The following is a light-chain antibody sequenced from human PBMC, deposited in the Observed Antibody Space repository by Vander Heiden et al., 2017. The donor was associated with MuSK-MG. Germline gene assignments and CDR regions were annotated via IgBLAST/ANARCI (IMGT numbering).Light chain of an antibody. V-gene: IGKV3-20*01. Sequence: EIVLTQSPGTLSLSPGERATLSCRSSQSVTTNFLAWYQQRPGQAPRLLIYRASNRAAGIPDRFSGSGSGTDFTLTISRLEPEDFAVYYCQQYGSSPLTFGGGTKVXIK. CDR3: QQYGSSPLT. J-gene: IGKJ4*01. CDR1: QSVTTNF. CDR2: RAS.